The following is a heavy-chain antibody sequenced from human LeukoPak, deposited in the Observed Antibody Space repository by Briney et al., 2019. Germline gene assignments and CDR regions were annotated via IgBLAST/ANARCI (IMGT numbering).Heavy chain of an antibody. Sequence: GGSLRLSCAASGFTFSSYAMSWVRQAPGKGLEWVSAISGSGGSTYYADSVKGRLTISRDNSKNTLYLQMNSLRAEDTAVYYCAKGVAVAGTGMDYFDYWGQGTLVTVSS. D-gene: IGHD6-19*01. J-gene: IGHJ4*02. CDR1: GFTFSSYA. V-gene: IGHV3-23*01. CDR2: ISGSGGST. CDR3: AKGVAVAGTGMDYFDY.